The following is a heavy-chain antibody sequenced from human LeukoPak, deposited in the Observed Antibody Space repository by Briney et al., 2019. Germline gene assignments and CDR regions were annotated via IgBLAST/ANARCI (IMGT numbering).Heavy chain of an antibody. CDR2: ISGSGDIP. J-gene: IGHJ4*02. Sequence: GGSLRLSCAASGFTSSTCAMSWVRQAAGKGLEWVSSISGSGDIPYYADSVKGRFTISRDNSKNTLYLQMNSLRAEDTAVFYCEKDLWFGEFDYWGQGTLVTVSS. CDR3: EKDLWFGEFDY. CDR1: GFTSSTCA. D-gene: IGHD3-10*01. V-gene: IGHV3-23*01.